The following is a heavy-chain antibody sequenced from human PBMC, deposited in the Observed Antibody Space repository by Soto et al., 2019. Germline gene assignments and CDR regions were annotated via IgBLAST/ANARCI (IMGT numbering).Heavy chain of an antibody. CDR1: GGTFSSYA. CDR2: IIPIFGTA. D-gene: IGHD6-19*01. V-gene: IGHV1-69*13. CDR3: ARDLGSGWYNY. Sequence: ASVKVSCKASGGTFSSYAISWVRQAPGQGLEWMGGIIPIFGTANYAQNFQGRVTIAADESTNTAYMELSSLRSEDTAVYYCARDLGSGWYNYWGQGTLVTVSS. J-gene: IGHJ4*02.